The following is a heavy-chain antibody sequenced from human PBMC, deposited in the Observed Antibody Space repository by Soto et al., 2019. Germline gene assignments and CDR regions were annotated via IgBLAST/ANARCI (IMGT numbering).Heavy chain of an antibody. CDR2: ILPGDSDT. CDR1: GYNFHNYW. V-gene: IGHV5-51*01. J-gene: IGHJ5*01. Sequence: GESLKLSCQGSGYNFHNYWIGWVRQVPGRSLEWVGIILPGDSDTRYSPPFEGQVFISVDKSINTAYLQWGSLRASDTAMYYCLTQSSKTWYSSWGYGTLVPVSP. CDR3: LTQSSKTWYSS. D-gene: IGHD6-13*01.